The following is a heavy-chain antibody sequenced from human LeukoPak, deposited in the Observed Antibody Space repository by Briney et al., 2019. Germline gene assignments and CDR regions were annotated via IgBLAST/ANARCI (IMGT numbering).Heavy chain of an antibody. CDR2: IISSGYSI. J-gene: IGHJ4*02. Sequence: GGSLRLSCAASGFTFSTYSMSWVRQAPGKGLEWVSYIISSGYSIYYADSVKGRFTISRDNAKNSLYLQMNSLGAEDTAVYYCVRDAVDSSGNRGYFDYWGQGTLVTVSS. D-gene: IGHD3-22*01. CDR3: VRDAVDSSGNRGYFDY. CDR1: GFTFSTYS. V-gene: IGHV3-48*04.